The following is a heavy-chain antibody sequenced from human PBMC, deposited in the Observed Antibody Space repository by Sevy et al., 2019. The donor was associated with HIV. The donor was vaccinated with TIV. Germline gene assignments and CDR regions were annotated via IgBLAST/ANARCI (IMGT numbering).Heavy chain of an antibody. D-gene: IGHD3-22*01. CDR2: INPNSGDT. CDR3: TRGPSGFSGSDLAY. Sequence: ASVKVSCKASGYTFTGYYMHWVRQAPGLGLEWTGWINPNSGDTKYAQKFQGRVTMTRDTSISTAYMELSRLKSDDTAVYYCTRGPSGFSGSDLAYWGQGTLVTVSS. V-gene: IGHV1-2*02. CDR1: GYTFTGYY. J-gene: IGHJ4*02.